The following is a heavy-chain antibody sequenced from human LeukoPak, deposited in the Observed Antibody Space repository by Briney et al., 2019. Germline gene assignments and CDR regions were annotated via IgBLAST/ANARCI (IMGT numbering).Heavy chain of an antibody. CDR1: GFTFSSYA. D-gene: IGHD6-13*01. CDR3: ARHELPIAAAGPDFDY. CDR2: INHSGST. V-gene: IGHV4-34*01. Sequence: GSLRLSCAASGFTFSSYAMSWVRQAPGKGLEWIGEINHSGSTNYNPSPKSRVTISVDTSKNQFSLKLSSVTAADTAVYYCARHELPIAAAGPDFDYWGQGTLVTVSS. J-gene: IGHJ4*02.